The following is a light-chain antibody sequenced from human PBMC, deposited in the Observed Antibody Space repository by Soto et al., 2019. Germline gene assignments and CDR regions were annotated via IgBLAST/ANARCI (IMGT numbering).Light chain of an antibody. CDR3: AAWDASLNGYV. CDR2: SNN. V-gene: IGLV1-44*01. Sequence: QSVLAQPPSASWTPGQRVTISCSVSSSNIGSNTVNWYQQLPGTAPKLLIYSNNQRPSGVPDRFSGSKSGTSAPLAISGLQSEDEADYYCAAWDASLNGYVFGTGTKVTLL. J-gene: IGLJ1*01. CDR1: SSNIGSNT.